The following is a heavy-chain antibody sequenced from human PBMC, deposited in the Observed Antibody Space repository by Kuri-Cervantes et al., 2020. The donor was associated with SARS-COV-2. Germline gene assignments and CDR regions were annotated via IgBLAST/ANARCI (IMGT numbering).Heavy chain of an antibody. J-gene: IGHJ3*02. V-gene: IGHV6-1*01. Sequence: LRLSCAISGDSVSSNSAAWNWIRQSPSRGLEWLGRTYYRSRWYDDYAVSVKSRITINPDTSKNQFSLLPNSVTPEDTAVYYCAKGDAFDIWGQGTMVTVSS. CDR3: AKGDAFDI. CDR1: GDSVSSNSAA. CDR2: TYYRSRWYD.